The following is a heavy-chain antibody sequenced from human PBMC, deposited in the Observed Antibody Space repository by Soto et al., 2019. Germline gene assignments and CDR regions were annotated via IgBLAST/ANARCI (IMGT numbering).Heavy chain of an antibody. CDR3: ARDGVNYHTDDDFDI. CDR2: ISSSSSYI. D-gene: IGHD3-3*01. J-gene: IGHJ3*02. Sequence: EVQLVESGGGLVKPGGSLRLSCAASGFTFSSYSMNWVRQAPGKGLEWVSSISSSSSYIYYADSVKGRFTISRENAKNSLYLQMNSLRAEDTALSYCARDGVNYHTDDDFDIWGQGTMVTVSS. CDR1: GFTFSSYS. V-gene: IGHV3-21*01.